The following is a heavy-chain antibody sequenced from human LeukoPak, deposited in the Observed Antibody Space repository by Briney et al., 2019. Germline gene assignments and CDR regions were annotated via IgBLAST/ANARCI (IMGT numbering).Heavy chain of an antibody. CDR2: INPNSGGT. D-gene: IGHD2-15*01. CDR1: VYTFTGYY. CDR3: ARDLLFCSGGSCYGYYYGMDV. Sequence: ASVKVSCKASVYTFTGYYMHWVRQAPGQGLEWVGWINPNSGGTNYTQKFRGRVTMTRDTSISTAYIELSRLRSDDTAVYYCARDLLFCSGGSCYGYYYGMDVWGQGTTVTVSS. J-gene: IGHJ6*02. V-gene: IGHV1-2*02.